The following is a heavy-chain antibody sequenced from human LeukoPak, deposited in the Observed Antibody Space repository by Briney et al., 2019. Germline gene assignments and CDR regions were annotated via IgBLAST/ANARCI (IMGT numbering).Heavy chain of an antibody. CDR1: GGTFSSYA. J-gene: IGHJ4*02. CDR3: AREDYGQVHFDY. Sequence: GSSVKVSCKTSGGTFSSYAITWVRQAPGQGLEWMGGIIPIFGTANYAQKFQGRVTIKADESTSTAYMELSSLRSEDTAVYYCAREDYGQVHFDYWGPGSLVTVSS. V-gene: IGHV1-69*01. CDR2: IIPIFGTA. D-gene: IGHD4/OR15-4a*01.